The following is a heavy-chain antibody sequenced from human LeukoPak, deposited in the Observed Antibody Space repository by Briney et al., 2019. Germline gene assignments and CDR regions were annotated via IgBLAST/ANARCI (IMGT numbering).Heavy chain of an antibody. CDR1: EFTFSDSW. CDR3: VKDRLLPHSPGDAFDI. CDR2: INRDGSIM. J-gene: IGHJ3*02. V-gene: IGHV3-74*03. Sequence: GGSLRLSCAASEFTFSDSWMHWVRQAPGKGLVWVSRINRDGSIMTYADSVKGRFTISRDNAKNTLYLQMNSLRAEDTAVYYCVKDRLLPHSPGDAFDIWGQGAMVTVSS. D-gene: IGHD3-10*01.